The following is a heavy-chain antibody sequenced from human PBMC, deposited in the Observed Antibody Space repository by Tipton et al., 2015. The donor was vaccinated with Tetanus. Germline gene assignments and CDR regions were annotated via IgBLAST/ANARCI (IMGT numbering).Heavy chain of an antibody. CDR1: GGTFSSYA. Sequence: QSGPEVKKPGSSVKVSCKASGGTFSSYAISWVRQAPGQGLEWMGGIIPIFGTANYAQKFQGRVTITADESTSTAYMELSSLRSEDTAVYYCARGQSYGIYYYYGMDVWGQGTTVTVSS. CDR2: IIPIFGTA. CDR3: ARGQSYGIYYYYGMDV. D-gene: IGHD5-18*01. J-gene: IGHJ6*02. V-gene: IGHV1-69*01.